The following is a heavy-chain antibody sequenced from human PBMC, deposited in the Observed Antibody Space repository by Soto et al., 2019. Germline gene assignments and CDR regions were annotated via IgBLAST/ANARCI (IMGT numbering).Heavy chain of an antibody. Sequence: SETLSLTCTVSGGSISNYYWSWIRQPPGKGLEWIGYVYSSGSTHYNPSLQSRVTISADTSKNQVSLKVNSVTAADTAVYYCARDHPHSYGVYYFDYWGQGTSVTVSS. CDR1: GGSISNYY. D-gene: IGHD5-18*01. CDR3: ARDHPHSYGVYYFDY. CDR2: VYSSGST. J-gene: IGHJ4*02. V-gene: IGHV4-59*01.